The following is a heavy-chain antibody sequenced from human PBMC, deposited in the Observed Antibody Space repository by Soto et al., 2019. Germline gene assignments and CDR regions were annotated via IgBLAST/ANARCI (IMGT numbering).Heavy chain of an antibody. J-gene: IGHJ4*02. CDR3: ARRIVATITRRDCSGGSCYGPFDY. D-gene: IGHD2-15*01. CDR2: IYYSGST. V-gene: IGHV4-39*01. Sequence: SETLSLTCTVSGGSISSSSYYWGWIRQPPGKGLEWIGSIYYSGSTYYNPSLKSRVTISVDTSKNQFSLKLSSVTAADTAVYYCARRIVATITRRDCSGGSCYGPFDYWGQGTLVTVSS. CDR1: GGSISSSSYY.